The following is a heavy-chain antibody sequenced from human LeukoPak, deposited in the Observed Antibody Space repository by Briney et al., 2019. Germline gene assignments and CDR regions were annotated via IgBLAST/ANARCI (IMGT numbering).Heavy chain of an antibody. Sequence: GGSLRLSCAASGFTFSTYAMSWVRQAPGKGLEWVSTISDSGANTYYADSVRGRFTISRDNAKNSLYLQMNSLRAEDTAVYYCARGVTFGGVIVIRIDYWGQGTLVTVSS. D-gene: IGHD3-16*02. V-gene: IGHV3-23*01. J-gene: IGHJ4*02. CDR2: ISDSGANT. CDR3: ARGVTFGGVIVIRIDY. CDR1: GFTFSTYA.